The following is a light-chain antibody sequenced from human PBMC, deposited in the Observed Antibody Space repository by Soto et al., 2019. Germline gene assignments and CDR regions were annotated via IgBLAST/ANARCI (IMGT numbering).Light chain of an antibody. CDR3: QQYGSSRT. Sequence: EIVLPQSPVPLSVTPGERTTLSCRASQSVSNNYLAWYQQKPGQAPRLLIYGASNRATGIPDRFSGSGSGTDFTLTISRLEPEDFAVYYCQQYGSSRTFGQRTKVDI. CDR2: GAS. V-gene: IGKV3-20*01. CDR1: QSVSNNY. J-gene: IGKJ1*01.